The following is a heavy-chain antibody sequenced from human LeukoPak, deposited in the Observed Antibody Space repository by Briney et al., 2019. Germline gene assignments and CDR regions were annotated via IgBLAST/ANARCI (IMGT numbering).Heavy chain of an antibody. D-gene: IGHD4-11*01. Sequence: GGSLRLSCTASGFTFGDYAMSWVRQAPGKGLEWVGFIRSKASGGTTENTASVKGRFTISRDDSKSIAYLQMNSLITEDTAVYYCTRGYSIDYWGQGTQVTVSS. CDR2: IRSKASGGTT. CDR3: TRGYSIDY. J-gene: IGHJ4*02. CDR1: GFTFGDYA. V-gene: IGHV3-49*04.